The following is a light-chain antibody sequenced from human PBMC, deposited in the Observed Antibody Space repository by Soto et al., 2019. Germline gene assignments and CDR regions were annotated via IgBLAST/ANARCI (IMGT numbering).Light chain of an antibody. CDR1: SSNIGSHS. J-gene: IGLJ3*02. CDR3: AAWDDSLNGPV. CDR2: KNN. Sequence: QSVLTQPPSASGTPGQTVTISCSGSSSNIGSHSVNWYQQLPGTAPKLTIYKNNQRPSGVPDRFSDSKSGTSASLAISGLQSGDEADYYCAAWDDSLNGPVFGGGTKVTV. V-gene: IGLV1-44*01.